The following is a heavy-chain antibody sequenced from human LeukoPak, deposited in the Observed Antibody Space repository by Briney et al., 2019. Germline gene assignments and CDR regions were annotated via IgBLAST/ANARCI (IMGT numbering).Heavy chain of an antibody. CDR3: ARDSSSGWSGTYYFDY. V-gene: IGHV1-69*01. CDR1: GGTFSSYA. D-gene: IGHD6-19*01. Sequence: SVKVSCKASGGTFSSYAISWVRQAPGQGLEWMGGIIPIFGTANYAQKFQGRVTITADESTSTAYMELSSLRSEDTAVYYCARDSSSGWSGTYYFDYWGQGTLVTVSS. J-gene: IGHJ4*02. CDR2: IIPIFGTA.